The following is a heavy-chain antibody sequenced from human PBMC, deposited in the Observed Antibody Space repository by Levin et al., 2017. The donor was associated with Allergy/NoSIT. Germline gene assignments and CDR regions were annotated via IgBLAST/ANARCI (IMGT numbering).Heavy chain of an antibody. CDR2: IQSSGST. CDR1: GGSISSGTYY. CDR3: ARGWLQKGSAGFDY. V-gene: IGHV4-31*03. J-gene: IGHJ4*02. D-gene: IGHD5-24*01. Sequence: SQTLSLTCTVSGGSISSGTYYWSWIRQHPEKGLEWMGYIQSSGSTYSNPSLKSRITISVDTSKHQFSLKLNSVTAADSAIYYCARGWLQKGSAGFDYWGQGNLVTVSS.